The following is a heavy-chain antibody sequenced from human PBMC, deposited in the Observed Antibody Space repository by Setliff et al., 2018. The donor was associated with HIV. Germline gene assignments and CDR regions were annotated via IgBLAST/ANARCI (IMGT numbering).Heavy chain of an antibody. Sequence: ASVKVSCKASGCTFSSYAISWVRQAPGQGLEWMGWINPNSGGTNYAQKFQGWVTMTRDTSISTAYMELSRLRSDDTAVYYCARDTLNGYNYPGDAFDIWGQGTMVTVSS. CDR2: INPNSGGT. CDR1: GCTFSSYA. CDR3: ARDTLNGYNYPGDAFDI. J-gene: IGHJ3*02. D-gene: IGHD5-12*01. V-gene: IGHV1-2*04.